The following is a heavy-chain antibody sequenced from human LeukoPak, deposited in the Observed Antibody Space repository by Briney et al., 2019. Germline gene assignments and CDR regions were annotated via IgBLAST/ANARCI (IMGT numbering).Heavy chain of an antibody. V-gene: IGHV1-2*02. CDR3: ARGRIVVPAAIGEYFQH. Sequence: GASVKVSCKASGYTFTSYYLHWVRQAPGQGLEWMGIINPSGGSTNYAQKFQGRVTMTRDTSISTAYMELSRLRSDDTAVYYCARGRIVVPAAIGEYFQHWGQGTLVTVSS. D-gene: IGHD2-2*01. CDR2: INPSGGST. J-gene: IGHJ1*01. CDR1: GYTFTSYY.